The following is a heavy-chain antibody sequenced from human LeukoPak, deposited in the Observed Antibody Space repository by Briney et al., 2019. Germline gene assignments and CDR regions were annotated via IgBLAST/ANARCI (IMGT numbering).Heavy chain of an antibody. D-gene: IGHD3-10*01. V-gene: IGHV3-23*01. Sequence: GGSLRLSCSASGFPLRSYAMGWVRQAPGKGLEWVSAITDTGDKTYYADSEKGRFTISRDNSRNTLYLHMSRLRAEDTALFYCAKMTDSTPYSSGTFDSWGQGTLVTVSS. CDR1: GFPLRSYA. CDR3: AKMTDSTPYSSGTFDS. J-gene: IGHJ4*02. CDR2: ITDTGDKT.